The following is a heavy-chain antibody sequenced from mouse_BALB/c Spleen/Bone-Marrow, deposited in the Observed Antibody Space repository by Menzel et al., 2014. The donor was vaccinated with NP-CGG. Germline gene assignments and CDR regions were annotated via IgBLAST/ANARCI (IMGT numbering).Heavy chain of an antibody. D-gene: IGHD2-4*01. J-gene: IGHJ3*01. CDR3: ARHAYYDQTEVSFVY. Sequence: DVKLVESGGGIVKSGGSLKLSCAASGFTFSNYGMSWVRQTPEKRLEWVATISGGGSYTFYSDSVKGPFTISRDNAKNNLYLQLSSLRSEDTALYYCARHAYYDQTEVSFVYWGQGTLVTVSA. V-gene: IGHV5-9-2*01. CDR2: ISGGGSYT. CDR1: GFTFSNYG.